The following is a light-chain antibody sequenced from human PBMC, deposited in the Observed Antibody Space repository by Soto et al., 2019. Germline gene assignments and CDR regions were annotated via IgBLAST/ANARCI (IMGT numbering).Light chain of an antibody. Sequence: TQSPATLSVSPGETVTLSCRVSQSISGWLAWYQQKPGKAPKLLIYKASTLESGVPSRFSGSGSGTEFTLTISSLQPDDFATYYCQQYNGYWTFGQGTKVEIK. V-gene: IGKV1-5*03. CDR3: QQYNGYWT. CDR2: KAS. J-gene: IGKJ1*01. CDR1: QSISGW.